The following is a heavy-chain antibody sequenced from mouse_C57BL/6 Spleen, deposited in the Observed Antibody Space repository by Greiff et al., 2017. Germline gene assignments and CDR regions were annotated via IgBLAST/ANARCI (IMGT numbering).Heavy chain of an antibody. CDR2: IYPGSGNT. CDR3: AREYYDSNYYAMDY. CDR1: GYTFTDYY. J-gene: IGHJ4*01. D-gene: IGHD2-4*01. Sequence: QVQLQQSGAELVRPGASVKLSCKASGYTFTDYYINWVKQRPGQGLEWIARIYPGSGNTYYNEKFKGKATLTAEKSSSTAYMQLSSLTSEDSAVYFCAREYYDSNYYAMDYWGQGTSVTVSS. V-gene: IGHV1-76*01.